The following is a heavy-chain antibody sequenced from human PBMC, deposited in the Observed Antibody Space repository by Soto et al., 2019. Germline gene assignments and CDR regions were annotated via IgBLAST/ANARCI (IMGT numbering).Heavy chain of an antibody. V-gene: IGHV4-39*01. Sequence: SETLSLTCSVSGGSISTSRSYWAWIRQPPGKGLEWLADIFYSGSTFYNPSLASRVSVSVDTSKNEFSLKLRSVTAADTAVYYCARQPTTGDTDLWFDPWGQGTLVTVSS. J-gene: IGHJ5*02. CDR1: GGSISTSRSY. D-gene: IGHD2-21*01. CDR2: IFYSGST. CDR3: ARQPTTGDTDLWFDP.